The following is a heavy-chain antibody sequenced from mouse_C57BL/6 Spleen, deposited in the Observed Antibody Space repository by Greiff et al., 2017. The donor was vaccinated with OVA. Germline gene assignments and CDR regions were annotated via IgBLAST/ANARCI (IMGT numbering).Heavy chain of an antibody. CDR2: IYPGDGDT. V-gene: IGHV1-82*01. Sequence: QVQLKESGPELVKPGASVKISCKASGYAFSSSWMNWVKQRPGKGLEWIGRIYPGDGDTNYNGKFKGKATLTADTSSSTSYMQLSSLTSEDSAVYFCARGGTTTAWFAYWGQGTLVTVSA. D-gene: IGHD6-1*01. CDR3: ARGGTTTAWFAY. J-gene: IGHJ3*01. CDR1: GYAFSSSW.